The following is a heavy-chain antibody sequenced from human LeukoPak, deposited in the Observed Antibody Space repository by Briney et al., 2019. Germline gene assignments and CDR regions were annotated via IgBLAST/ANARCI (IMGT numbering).Heavy chain of an antibody. CDR2: MCYTGST. V-gene: IGHV4-39*07. D-gene: IGHD3-22*01. Sequence: SETLSLTCTVSGGSINSCRYYWGWSRQPPGKGLEWIGSMCYTGSTYYNPSLKSRVTISIDTSKSQFSLKLSSVTAADTAVYYCARVNYYDSSGAYYYMDVWGRGTTVTVSS. CDR1: GGSINSCRYY. J-gene: IGHJ6*03. CDR3: ARVNYYDSSGAYYYMDV.